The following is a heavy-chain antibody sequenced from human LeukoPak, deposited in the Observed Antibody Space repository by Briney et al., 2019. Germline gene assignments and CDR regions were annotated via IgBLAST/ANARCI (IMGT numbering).Heavy chain of an antibody. CDR2: TYYRSKWYN. Sequence: SQTLSLTSAISGDSVSSNSAACNWIRQSPSSGLEWLGSTYYRSKWYNDYAVSVKSRITINPDTSKHQFSLQLNSVTPEDTAVYYCARDNWAGAGNFDYWGQGTLVTVSS. CDR1: GDSVSSNSAA. V-gene: IGHV6-1*01. CDR3: ARDNWAGAGNFDY. J-gene: IGHJ4*02. D-gene: IGHD6-19*01.